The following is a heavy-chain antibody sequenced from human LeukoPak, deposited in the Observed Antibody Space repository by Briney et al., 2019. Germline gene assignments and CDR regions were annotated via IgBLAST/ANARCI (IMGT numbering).Heavy chain of an antibody. CDR2: INTTTGNP. CDR3: ASRHDPTGYFAH. V-gene: IGHV7-4-1*02. D-gene: IGHD3-9*01. J-gene: IGHJ5*02. CDR1: GYTFTTFP. Sequence: ASVNVSCKPSGYTFTTFPINWVRQAPGQGLEWMGWINTTTGNPTYAQRLTGQFVFSLDTSLSTAYLQITSLKTEDIGVYYCASRHDPTGYFAHWGHGSLVNVSS.